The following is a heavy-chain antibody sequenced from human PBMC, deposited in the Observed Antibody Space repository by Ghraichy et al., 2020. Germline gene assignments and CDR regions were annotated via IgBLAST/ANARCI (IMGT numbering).Heavy chain of an antibody. CDR3: ARTPAFTSYDSSLYYFDY. D-gene: IGHD3-22*01. Sequence: SETLSLTCTVSGGSISSYYWSWIRQPAGKGLEWIGRIYTSGSTNYNPSLKSRVTMSVDTSKNQFSLKLSSVTAADTAVYYCARTPAFTSYDSSLYYFDYWGQGTLVTVSS. V-gene: IGHV4-4*07. J-gene: IGHJ4*02. CDR1: GGSISSYY. CDR2: IYTSGST.